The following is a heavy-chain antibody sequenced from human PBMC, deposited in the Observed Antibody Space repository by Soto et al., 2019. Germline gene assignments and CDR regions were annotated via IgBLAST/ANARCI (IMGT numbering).Heavy chain of an antibody. CDR3: ARGEGSGWPYYYYGMDV. CDR2: MNPNSGNT. Sequence: QVQLVQSGAEVKKPGASVKVSCKASGYTFTSYDINWVRQATGQGLEWMGWMNPNSGNTGYAQKFQGRVTMTRNTSLSTAYMELSSLRSEDTAVYYCARGEGSGWPYYYYGMDVWGQGTTVTVSS. CDR1: GYTFTSYD. V-gene: IGHV1-8*01. D-gene: IGHD6-19*01. J-gene: IGHJ6*02.